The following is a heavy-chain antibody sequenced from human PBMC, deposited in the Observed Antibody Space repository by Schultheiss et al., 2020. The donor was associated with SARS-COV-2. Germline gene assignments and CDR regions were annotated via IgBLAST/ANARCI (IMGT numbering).Heavy chain of an antibody. CDR3: ARSDGWRHQNPFDY. J-gene: IGHJ4*02. V-gene: IGHV4-4*02. CDR1: GGSISSSNW. Sequence: SETLSLTCAVSGGSISSSNWWSWVRQPPGKGLEWIGEIYHSGSTNYNPSLKSRVTISVDTSKNQFSLKLSSVTAADTAVYYCARSDGWRHQNPFDYWGQGTLVTVSS. CDR2: IYHSGST. D-gene: IGHD2-15*01.